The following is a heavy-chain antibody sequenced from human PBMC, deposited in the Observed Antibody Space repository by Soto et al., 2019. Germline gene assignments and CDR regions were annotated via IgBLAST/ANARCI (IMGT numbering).Heavy chain of an antibody. CDR2: INAGNGNT. CDR3: ATTRHCSGGSCLNNAFDI. Sequence: GASVKVSCKASGYTFTSYAMHWVRQAPGQRPEWMGWINAGNGNTKYSQKFQGRVTITRDTSASTAYMELSSLRSEDTAVYYCATTRHCSGGSCLNNAFDIWGQGTMVTVSS. J-gene: IGHJ3*02. D-gene: IGHD2-15*01. V-gene: IGHV1-3*01. CDR1: GYTFTSYA.